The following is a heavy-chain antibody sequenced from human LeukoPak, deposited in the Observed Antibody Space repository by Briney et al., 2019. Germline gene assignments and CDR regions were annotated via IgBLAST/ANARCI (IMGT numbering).Heavy chain of an antibody. CDR1: GYTFTSYD. Sequence: GASVKVSCKASGYTFTSYDINWVRQATGQGLEWMGWMNPNSGNTGYAQKFQGRVTITTDESTSTAYMELSSLRSEDTAVYYCARGGDYGDYGYFDLWGRGTLVTVSS. CDR3: ARGGDYGDYGYFDL. CDR2: MNPNSGNT. D-gene: IGHD4-17*01. V-gene: IGHV1-8*01. J-gene: IGHJ2*01.